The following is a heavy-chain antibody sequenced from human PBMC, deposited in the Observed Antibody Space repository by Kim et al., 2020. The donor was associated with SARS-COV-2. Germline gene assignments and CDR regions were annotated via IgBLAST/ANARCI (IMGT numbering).Heavy chain of an antibody. CDR1: GYTFTGYY. J-gene: IGHJ4*02. Sequence: ASVKVSCKASGYTFTGYYMHWVRQAPGQGLEWMGRINPNSGGTNYAQKFQGRVTMTRDTSISTAYMELSRLRSDDTAVYYCAREGHHRRILNAAISLAYWGQGTLVTVSS. CDR3: AREGHHRRILNAAISLAY. D-gene: IGHD2-2*02. CDR2: INPNSGGT. V-gene: IGHV1-2*06.